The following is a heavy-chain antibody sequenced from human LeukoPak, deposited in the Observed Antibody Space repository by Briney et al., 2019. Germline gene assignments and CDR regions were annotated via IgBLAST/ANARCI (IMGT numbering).Heavy chain of an antibody. D-gene: IGHD6-13*01. Sequence: GGSLRLSCAASGFTFDDYAMHWVRHAPGKGLEWVSGISWNSGSIGYADSVKGRFTISRDNAKNSLYLQMNSLRAEDTALYYCAKDSYSSPEHFDYWGQGALVTVST. CDR3: AKDSYSSPEHFDY. CDR2: ISWNSGSI. J-gene: IGHJ4*02. CDR1: GFTFDDYA. V-gene: IGHV3-9*01.